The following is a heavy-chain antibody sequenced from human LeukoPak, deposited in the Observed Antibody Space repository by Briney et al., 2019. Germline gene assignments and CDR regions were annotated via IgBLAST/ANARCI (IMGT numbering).Heavy chain of an antibody. J-gene: IGHJ5*01. CDR2: IKQDGSEK. D-gene: IGHD2-8*01. CDR3: SKSPVGNVLDS. V-gene: IGHV3-7*03. CDR1: GFTFSSYW. Sequence: TGGSLRLSCAASGFTFSSYWMSWVRQAPGKGLEWVANIKQDGSEKYYVDSVKGRFTISRDNAKNSLYLQMSSLRAEDTAVYYCSKSPVGNVLDSWGQGTLVTVSS.